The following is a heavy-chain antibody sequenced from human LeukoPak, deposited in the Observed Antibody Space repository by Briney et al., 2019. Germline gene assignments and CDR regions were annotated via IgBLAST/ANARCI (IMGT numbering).Heavy chain of an antibody. CDR1: GFTFSSYA. V-gene: IGHV3-23*01. J-gene: IGHJ4*02. CDR3: ATTIGGYNYGPSFDY. Sequence: PGGSLRLSCVASGFTFSSYAMNWVRQAPGKGLEWVSVISGSGGSTHYADSVKGRFTISRDNSKNTLYLQMNSLRAKDTAVYYCATTIGGYNYGPSFDYWGQGTLVTVSS. CDR2: ISGSGGST. D-gene: IGHD5-18*01.